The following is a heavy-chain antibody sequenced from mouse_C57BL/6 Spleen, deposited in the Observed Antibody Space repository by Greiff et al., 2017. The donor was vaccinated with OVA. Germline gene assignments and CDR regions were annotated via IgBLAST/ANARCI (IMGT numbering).Heavy chain of an antibody. D-gene: IGHD2-2*01. CDR1: GFSLTSYG. V-gene: IGHV2-2*01. CDR2: IWSGGST. CDR3: AIYGYDGYYAMDY. J-gene: IGHJ4*01. Sequence: VKVVESGPGLVQPSQSLTITCTVSGFSLTSYGVHWVRQSPGKGLEWLGVIWSGGSTDYNAAFISRLSISKDNSKSQVFFKMNSLQADDTAIYYCAIYGYDGYYAMDYWGQGTSVTVSS.